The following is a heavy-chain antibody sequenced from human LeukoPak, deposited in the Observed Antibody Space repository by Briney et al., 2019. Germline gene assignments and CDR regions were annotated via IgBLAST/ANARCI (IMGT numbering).Heavy chain of an antibody. Sequence: SETLSLTCTVSGDSVIGYYWSWIRQPPGKGLEWIGYIRYSGSANYNPSLKSRVTISVDTSKNQFSLTLGSLTAADTAAYYCVRGERLGPDIWGQGTLVTVSS. CDR3: VRGERLGPDI. V-gene: IGHV4-59*02. J-gene: IGHJ3*02. CDR1: GDSVIGYY. D-gene: IGHD3-16*01. CDR2: IRYSGSA.